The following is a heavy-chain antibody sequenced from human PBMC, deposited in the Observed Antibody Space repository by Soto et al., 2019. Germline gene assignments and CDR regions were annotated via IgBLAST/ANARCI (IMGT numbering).Heavy chain of an antibody. CDR1: GFVFKDSS. J-gene: IGHJ4*02. D-gene: IGHD3-10*01. V-gene: IGHV3-73*01. Sequence: PGGSLRLSCEASGFVFKDSSIHWVRQASGKGLEWVGRIRDRAYNYATAYAASVKGRFTISRDDSNNKAYLQMDSLKTEDTAIYSCTRLISAAPDYWGQGTLVTVSS. CDR2: IRDRAYNYAT. CDR3: TRLISAAPDY.